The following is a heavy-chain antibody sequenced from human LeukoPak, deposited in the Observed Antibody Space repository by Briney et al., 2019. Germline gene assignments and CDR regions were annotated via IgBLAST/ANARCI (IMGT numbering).Heavy chain of an antibody. V-gene: IGHV3-21*01. J-gene: IGHJ4*02. CDR1: GFTFSSYS. CDR2: ISSSSSYI. D-gene: IGHD3-22*01. CDR3: ARDLSYDSSGYRLFDY. Sequence: GGSLRLSCAASGFTFSSYSMNWVRQAPGKGLEWVSSISSSSSYIYYADSVKGRFTISRDNAKNLLYLQMNSLRAEDTAVYYCARDLSYDSSGYRLFDYWGQGTLVTVSS.